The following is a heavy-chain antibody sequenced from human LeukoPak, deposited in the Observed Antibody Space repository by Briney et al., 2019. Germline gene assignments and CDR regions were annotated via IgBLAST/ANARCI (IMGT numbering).Heavy chain of an antibody. J-gene: IGHJ2*01. CDR3: ARGDTYGSYFDL. V-gene: IGHV4-34*01. D-gene: IGHD5-18*01. CDR2: INHSGST. Sequence: SETLSLTCTVYGGSFSDYYWYWIRQPPARGLEWIGEINHSGSTNYNPSLKSRVTISTDTPENQFSLKVTSVTAADTAVYCCARGDTYGSYFDLWGRGTLVTVSS. CDR1: GGSFSDYY.